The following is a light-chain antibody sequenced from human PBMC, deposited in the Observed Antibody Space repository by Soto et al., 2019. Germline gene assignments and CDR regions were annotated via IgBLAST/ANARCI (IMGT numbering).Light chain of an antibody. CDR1: SSDVGGYNY. J-gene: IGLJ2*01. CDR3: SSYATSNASVA. Sequence: QSALTQPASVSGSPGQSITISCTGISSDVGGYNYVSWYQQHPGKAPKLITYDVSNRPSGVSYRFSGSKSGNTASLTISGLQAEDETYYYCSSYATSNASVAFGGGTKLTVL. V-gene: IGLV2-14*01. CDR2: DVS.